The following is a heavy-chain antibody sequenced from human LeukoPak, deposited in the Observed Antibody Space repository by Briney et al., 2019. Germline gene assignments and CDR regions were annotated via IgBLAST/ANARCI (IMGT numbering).Heavy chain of an antibody. V-gene: IGHV1-2*02. CDR2: IYPDSGGT. CDR1: GYTFIDYY. Sequence: ASVKVSCKASGYTFIDYYMHWVRQAPGQGLEWRGRIYPDSGGTGYAQNFQGRVTMTTDTSISTAYMELSRLRSDDTAVYYCAREYYDSSGRKHAFDIWGQGTMVTVSS. D-gene: IGHD3-22*01. J-gene: IGHJ3*02. CDR3: AREYYDSSGRKHAFDI.